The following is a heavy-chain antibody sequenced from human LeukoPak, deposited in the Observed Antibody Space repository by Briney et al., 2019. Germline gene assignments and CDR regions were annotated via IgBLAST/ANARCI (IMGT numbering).Heavy chain of an antibody. CDR3: ARGEMATIYPFDY. D-gene: IGHD5-24*01. CDR1: GFTFSDYY. V-gene: IGHV3-11*01. J-gene: IGHJ4*02. CDR2: ISSSGSTI. Sequence: GGSLRLPCAASGFTFSDYYMSWIRQAPGKGLEWVSYISSSGSTIYYADSVKGRFTVSRDNAKNSLYLQMNSLRAEDTAVYYCARGEMATIYPFDYWGQGTLDTVSS.